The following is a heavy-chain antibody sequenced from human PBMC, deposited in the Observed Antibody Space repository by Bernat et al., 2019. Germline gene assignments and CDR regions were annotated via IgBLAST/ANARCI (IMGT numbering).Heavy chain of an antibody. Sequence: QVHLVESGGGVVQPGRSLRLSCAASGFTFSSYGMHWVRQAPGKGLEWVAVISYDGSYKYFADSVKGRFTISRDNSKHTLYLQMDSLRAEDTAIYYCAKSDDYYDSSGGENFDYWGQGTLVTVSS. CDR3: AKSDDYYDSSGGENFDY. D-gene: IGHD3-22*01. CDR2: ISYDGSYK. J-gene: IGHJ4*02. CDR1: GFTFSSYG. V-gene: IGHV3-30*18.